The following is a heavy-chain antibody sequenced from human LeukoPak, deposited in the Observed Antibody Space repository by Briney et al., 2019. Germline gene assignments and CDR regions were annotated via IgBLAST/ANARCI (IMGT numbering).Heavy chain of an antibody. CDR1: GVSVSDGRYY. CDR2: KYYSGSA. Sequence: SETLSLTCNVSGVSVSDGRYYWTWIRQHPGKGLEWIGYKYYSGSANDNPSLKSRLTISIDTSKNQFSLQLTSVTAADTATYYCATPYCSSISCLDVFNMWGQGTRVTVSS. J-gene: IGHJ3*02. D-gene: IGHD2-2*01. CDR3: ATPYCSSISCLDVFNM. V-gene: IGHV4-31*03.